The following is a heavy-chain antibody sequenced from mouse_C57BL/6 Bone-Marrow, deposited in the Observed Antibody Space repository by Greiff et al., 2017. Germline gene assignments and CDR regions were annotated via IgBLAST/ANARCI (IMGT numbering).Heavy chain of an antibody. J-gene: IGHJ1*03. D-gene: IGHD1-1*01. Sequence: EVKLVESEGGLVQPGWSLKLSCAASGFTFSRSSMSLVRQTPEKRLQCVAAISGGGGNTYYPDSVKGRFTISRDNDKNILYLQMSSLRSEDTALYYCSRQVTTVLATKYFDVWGTGTTVTVSS. CDR1: GFTFSRSS. V-gene: IGHV5-9*01. CDR2: ISGGGGNT. CDR3: SRQVTTVLATKYFDV.